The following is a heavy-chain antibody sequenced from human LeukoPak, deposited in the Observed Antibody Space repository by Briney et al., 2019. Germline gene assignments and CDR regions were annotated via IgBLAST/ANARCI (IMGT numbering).Heavy chain of an antibody. V-gene: IGHV3-48*03. D-gene: IGHD1-26*01. Sequence: GGSLRLSCAASGFTFSNYAMNWVRQAPGKGLEWVSYISSSGSTIYYADSVKGRFTISRDNAKNSLYLQMNSLRAEDTAVYYCARPGSYLNHYWGQGTLVTVSS. J-gene: IGHJ4*02. CDR3: ARPGSYLNHY. CDR2: ISSSGSTI. CDR1: GFTFSNYA.